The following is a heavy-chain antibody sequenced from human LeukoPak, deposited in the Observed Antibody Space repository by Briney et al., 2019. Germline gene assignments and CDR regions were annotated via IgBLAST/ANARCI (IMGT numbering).Heavy chain of an antibody. J-gene: IGHJ3*02. Sequence: GGSLRLSFAASGFTVSSNYMSWVRQAPGKVLEWGSVIYSGGSTYYADPVKGIFTISRDNSKNTLYLQMNNLRAEDTAVYYCARVSSYYDSSGYMNAFDIWGQGTMVTVSS. D-gene: IGHD3-22*01. CDR3: ARVSSYYDSSGYMNAFDI. V-gene: IGHV3-66*01. CDR1: GFTVSSNY. CDR2: IYSGGST.